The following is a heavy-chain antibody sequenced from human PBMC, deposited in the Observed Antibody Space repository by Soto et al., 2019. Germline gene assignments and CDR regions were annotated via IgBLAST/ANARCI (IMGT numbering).Heavy chain of an antibody. J-gene: IGHJ6*02. CDR3: ARDNPPVAVWFGELYASYYSYGMDV. D-gene: IGHD3-10*01. CDR1: GYTFTSYG. CDR2: ISAYNGNT. V-gene: IGHV1-18*01. Sequence: QVQLVQSGAEVKKPGASVKVSCKASGYTFTSYGISLVRQAPGQGREWMGWISAYNGNTNYAQKLQGRVTMTTNTPPSTAYMELRSLSSDDTGVYYCARDNPPVAVWFGELYASYYSYGMDVWGQGTTVTVSS.